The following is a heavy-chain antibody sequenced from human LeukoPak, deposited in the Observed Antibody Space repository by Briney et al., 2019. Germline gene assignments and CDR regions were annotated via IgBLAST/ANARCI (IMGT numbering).Heavy chain of an antibody. Sequence: GGSLRLSCAASGFTFSSYEMNWVRQAPGKGLEWVSSISSSSSYIYYADSVKGRFTISRDNAKNSLYLQMNSLRAEDTAVYYCAREGSSSPYYFDYWGQGTLVTVSS. CDR2: ISSSSSYI. CDR3: AREGSSSPYYFDY. J-gene: IGHJ4*02. D-gene: IGHD6-13*01. CDR1: GFTFSSYE. V-gene: IGHV3-21*01.